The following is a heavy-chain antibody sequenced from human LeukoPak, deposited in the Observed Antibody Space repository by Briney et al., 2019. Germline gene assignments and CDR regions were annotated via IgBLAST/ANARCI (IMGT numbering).Heavy chain of an antibody. J-gene: IGHJ4*02. V-gene: IGHV1-18*01. CDR2: ISAYNGNT. CDR1: GYTFTSYG. CDR3: ARDNGSGSYLFDY. Sequence: GASVKVSCKASGYTFTSYGISWVRQAPGQGLEWMGWISAYNGNTNYAQKLQGRVTMTRDTSISKAYMELSRLRSDDTAVYYCARDNGSGSYLFDYWGQGTLVTVSS. D-gene: IGHD3-10*01.